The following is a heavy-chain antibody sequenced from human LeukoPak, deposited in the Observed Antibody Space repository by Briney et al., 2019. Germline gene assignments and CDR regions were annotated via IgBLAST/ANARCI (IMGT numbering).Heavy chain of an antibody. V-gene: IGHV3-21*01. CDR1: GFTFSDYT. D-gene: IGHD5-12*01. J-gene: IGHJ3*02. CDR3: AKSSRSGYAYDAFDI. CDR2: ISSTSNYI. Sequence: GGSLRLSCAASGFTFSDYTINWVRQAPGKGLEWVSSISSTSNYIYHADSLKGRVTISRDNAKNSLSLQMNSLRVEDTAVYYCAKSSRSGYAYDAFDIWGQGTMVTVSS.